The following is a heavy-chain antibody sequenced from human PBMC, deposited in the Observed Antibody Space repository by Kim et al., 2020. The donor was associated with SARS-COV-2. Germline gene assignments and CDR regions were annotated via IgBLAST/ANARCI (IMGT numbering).Heavy chain of an antibody. CDR3: ARGGRWLVINAFDI. J-gene: IGHJ3*02. V-gene: IGHV3-11*06. CDR2: ISSSSSYT. CDR1: GFTFSDYY. Sequence: GGSLRLSCAASGFTFSDYYMSWIRQAPGKGLEWVSYISSSSSYTNYADSVKGRFTISRDNAKNSLYLQMNSLRAEDTAVYYCARGGRWLVINAFDIWGQGTMVSVSS. D-gene: IGHD6-19*01.